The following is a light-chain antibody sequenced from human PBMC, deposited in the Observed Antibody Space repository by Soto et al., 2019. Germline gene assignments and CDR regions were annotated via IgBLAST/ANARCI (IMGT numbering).Light chain of an antibody. CDR1: KLGDKY. V-gene: IGLV3-1*01. CDR3: QAWDSSTGV. CDR2: EDT. J-gene: IGLJ3*02. Sequence: SYELTQPPSVSVSPGQTASITCPGAKLGDKYASWYQQKPGQSPVLVIYEDTKRPSGIPERFSGSNSGSTATLTISETQAMDEADYYCQAWDSSTGVFGGGTKLTVL.